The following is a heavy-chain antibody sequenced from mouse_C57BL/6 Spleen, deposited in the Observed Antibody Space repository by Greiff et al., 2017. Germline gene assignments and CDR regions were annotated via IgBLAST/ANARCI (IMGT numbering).Heavy chain of an antibody. CDR2: IDPSDSYT. CDR3: AREYGNSYGYFDV. D-gene: IGHD1-1*01. CDR1: GYTFTSYW. Sequence: QVQLQQSGAELVMPGASVKLSCKASGYTFTSYWMHWVKQRPGQGLEWIGEIDPSDSYTNYNQKFKGKATLTVDKSSSTAYMQLSSLTSEDSAVYYCAREYGNSYGYFDVWGTGTTVTVSS. V-gene: IGHV1-69*01. J-gene: IGHJ1*03.